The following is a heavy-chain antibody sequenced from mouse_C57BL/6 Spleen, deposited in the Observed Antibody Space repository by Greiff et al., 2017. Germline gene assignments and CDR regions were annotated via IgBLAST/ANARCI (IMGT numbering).Heavy chain of an antibody. J-gene: IGHJ2*01. CDR3: AKGGTLDY. D-gene: IGHD3-3*01. CDR2: IDPSDSYT. V-gene: IGHV1-59*01. CDR1: GYTFTSYW. Sequence: QVQLQQPGAELARPGTSVKLSCKASGYTFTSYWMHWVKQRPGQGLEWIGVIDPSDSYTNYNQKFKGKATLTVDTSSSTAYMQLSSLTSEDSAVYYCAKGGTLDYWGQGTTLTVSS.